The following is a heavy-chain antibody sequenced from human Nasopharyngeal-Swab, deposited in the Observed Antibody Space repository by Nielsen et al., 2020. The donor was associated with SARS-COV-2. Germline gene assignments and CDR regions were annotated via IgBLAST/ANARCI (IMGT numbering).Heavy chain of an antibody. D-gene: IGHD5-24*01. CDR1: GLSVSSNN. CDR3: AKVLDGYNEFDY. CDR2: IYHGGST. J-gene: IGHJ4*02. Sequence: GESLKISCAASGLSVSSNNMSWVRQAPGKGLEWVSIIYHGGSTYYADSVKGRFTISRDSSKNTLYLQMNRLTAEEKAGYYCAKVLDGYNEFDYWGQGTLVTVSS. V-gene: IGHV3-53*01.